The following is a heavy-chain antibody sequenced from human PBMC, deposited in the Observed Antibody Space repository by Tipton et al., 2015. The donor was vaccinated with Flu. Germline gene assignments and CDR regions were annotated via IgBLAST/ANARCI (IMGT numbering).Heavy chain of an antibody. J-gene: IGHJ6*02. Sequence: QVQLVQSGTEVKKPGASVKVSCKASGYTFTGYGISWVRQAPGQGLEWMGWISAYNGNTNYAQKLQGRVTMTTDTSTSTAYMELRSLRSDDTAVYYCARDRFWVGATAPHSYYGMDVWGQGTTVTVSS. V-gene: IGHV1-18*01. D-gene: IGHD1-26*01. CDR1: GYTFTGYG. CDR2: ISAYNGNT. CDR3: ARDRFWVGATAPHSYYGMDV.